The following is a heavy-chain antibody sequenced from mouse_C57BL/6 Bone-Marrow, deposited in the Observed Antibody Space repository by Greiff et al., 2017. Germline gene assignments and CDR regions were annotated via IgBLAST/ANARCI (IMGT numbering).Heavy chain of an antibody. D-gene: IGHD2-4*01. V-gene: IGHV1-42*01. CDR1: GYSFTGYY. CDR3: ATTDDYDAIGY. Sequence: EVQLQQSGPELVKPGASVKISCKASGYSFTGYYMNWVKQSPEQSLEWIGEINPSSGCTTYNQKFKAKATLTVDTSSSTAYMQLKSLTSEESAVXSCATTDDYDAIGYWGQGTTLTVSS. J-gene: IGHJ2*01. CDR2: INPSSGCT.